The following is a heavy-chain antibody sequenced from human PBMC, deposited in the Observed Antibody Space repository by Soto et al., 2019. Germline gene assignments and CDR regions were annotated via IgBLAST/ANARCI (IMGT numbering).Heavy chain of an antibody. CDR3: ARDSSIRLRDYYYGMDV. D-gene: IGHD3-16*01. CDR2: ISAYNGNT. CDR1: GYTFTSYG. J-gene: IGHJ6*02. V-gene: IGHV1-18*01. Sequence: QVQLVQSGAEVKKPGASVKVSCKASGYTFTSYGSSWVRQAPGQGLEWMGWISAYNGNTNYAQKLQGRVTMTTDTSTSTAYMELRSLRSDDTAVYYCARDSSIRLRDYYYGMDVWGQGTTVTVSS.